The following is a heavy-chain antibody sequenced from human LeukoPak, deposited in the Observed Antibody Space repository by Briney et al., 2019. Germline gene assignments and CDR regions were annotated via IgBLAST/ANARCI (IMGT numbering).Heavy chain of an antibody. V-gene: IGHV1-18*04. CDR1: GYTFTSYG. J-gene: IGHJ1*01. CDR3: VRDTYCDSTSCRFTQVQY. Sequence: ASVKVSCKGSGYTFTSYGISWVRQAPGQGLEWMGWISAYNGNTNYAQKLQGRVTMTTDTSTSTAYMELRSLRSDDTAVYYCVRDTYCDSTSCRFTQVQYWGQGTLVTVSS. CDR2: ISAYNGNT. D-gene: IGHD2-2*01.